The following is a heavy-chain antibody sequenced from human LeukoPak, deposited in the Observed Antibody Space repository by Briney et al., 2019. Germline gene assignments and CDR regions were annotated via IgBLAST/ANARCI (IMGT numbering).Heavy chain of an antibody. V-gene: IGHV1-69*13. Sequence: ASVKVSCKASGGTFSSYAISWVGQAPGQGLEWMGGIIPIFGTANYAQKFQGRVTITADESTSTAYMELSSLRSEDTAVYYCASPLAPGGSSWDRGFDYWGQGTLVTVSS. CDR2: IIPIFGTA. J-gene: IGHJ4*02. CDR1: GGTFSSYA. CDR3: ASPLAPGGSSWDRGFDY. D-gene: IGHD6-13*01.